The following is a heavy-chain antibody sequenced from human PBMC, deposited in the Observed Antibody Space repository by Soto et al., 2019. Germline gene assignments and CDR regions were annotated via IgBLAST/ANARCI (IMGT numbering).Heavy chain of an antibody. CDR2: IYYSGIT. CDR1: GGFISSSSYY. Sequence: QLQLQESGPGLVKPSETLSLTCTVSGGFISSSSYYWGWIRQPPGKGLEWIGSIYYSGITYYNPSLKSRVTISVDTSKNQFSLKLSSVTAADTAVYYCARLSLDSSGSYYEGPYNWFGPWGQGTLVTVSS. J-gene: IGHJ5*02. CDR3: ARLSLDSSGSYYEGPYNWFGP. V-gene: IGHV4-39*01. D-gene: IGHD3-22*01.